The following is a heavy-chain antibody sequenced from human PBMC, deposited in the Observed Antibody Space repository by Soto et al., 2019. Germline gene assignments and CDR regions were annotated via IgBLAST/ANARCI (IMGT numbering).Heavy chain of an antibody. D-gene: IGHD3-22*01. V-gene: IGHV1-69*13. CDR2: IIPIFGTA. J-gene: IGHJ6*02. CDR3: ASSLQDYYDSSGYPHYYYGMDV. CDR1: GGTFSSYA. Sequence: GAAVKVSCKASGGTFSSYAISGVRRAPGQGLEWMGGIIPIFGTANYAQKFQGRVTITADESTSTAYMELSSLRSEDTAVYYCASSLQDYYDSSGYPHYYYGMDVWGQGTTVTVSS.